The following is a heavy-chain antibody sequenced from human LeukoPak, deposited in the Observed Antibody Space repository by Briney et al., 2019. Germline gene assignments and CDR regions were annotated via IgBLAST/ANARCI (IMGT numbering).Heavy chain of an antibody. V-gene: IGHV3-30*18. CDR1: GFTFSSYG. J-gene: IGHJ4*02. D-gene: IGHD6-13*01. CDR2: ISHDGSNK. Sequence: GGSLRLSCAASGFTFSSYGMHWVRQAPGKGLEWVAVISHDGSNKYYADSVKGRFTISRDNSKNTLYLQMNSLRAEDTAVYYCAKDLGGGYSSSWYSFDYWGQGTLVTVSS. CDR3: AKDLGGGYSSSWYSFDY.